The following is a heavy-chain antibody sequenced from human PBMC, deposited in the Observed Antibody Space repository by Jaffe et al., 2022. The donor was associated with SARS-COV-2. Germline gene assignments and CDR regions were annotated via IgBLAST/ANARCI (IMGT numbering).Heavy chain of an antibody. D-gene: IGHD6-13*01. V-gene: IGHV7-4-1*02. CDR1: GYTFTSYA. CDR2: INTNTGNP. J-gene: IGHJ5*02. Sequence: QVQLVQSGSELKKPGASVKVSCKASGYTFTSYAMNWVRQAPGQGLEWMGWINTNTGNPTYAQGFTGRFVFSLDTSVSTAYLQISSLKAEDTAVYYCASSPVLVAAAKYNWFDPWGQGTLVTVSS. CDR3: ASSPVLVAAAKYNWFDP.